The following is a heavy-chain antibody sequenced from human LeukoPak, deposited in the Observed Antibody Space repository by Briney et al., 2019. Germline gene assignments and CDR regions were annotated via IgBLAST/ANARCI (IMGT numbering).Heavy chain of an antibody. Sequence: SETLSLTCTVSGGSISGDYWSWIRQPAGTGLEWIGRIYTSGRTIYNPSLKSRVTMSVDTSKNQFSLQLNSVTPEDTAVYYCARGEIVATIYYDSSGSPYFDYWGQGTLVTVSS. CDR2: IYTSGRT. CDR1: GGSISGDY. CDR3: ARGEIVATIYYDSSGSPYFDY. V-gene: IGHV4-4*07. D-gene: IGHD3-22*01. J-gene: IGHJ4*02.